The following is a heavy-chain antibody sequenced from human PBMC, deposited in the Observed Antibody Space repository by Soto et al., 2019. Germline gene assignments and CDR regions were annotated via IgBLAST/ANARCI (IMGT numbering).Heavy chain of an antibody. CDR3: ARDLRLDAFDI. V-gene: IGHV3-30-3*01. J-gene: IGHJ3*02. Sequence: GGSLRLSCAASGFTFSSYAMHWVRQAPGKGLEWVAVISCDGSNKYYADSVKGRFTISRDNSKNTLYLQMNSLRAEDTAVYYCARDLRLDAFDIWGQGTMVTVSS. CDR1: GFTFSSYA. CDR2: ISCDGSNK.